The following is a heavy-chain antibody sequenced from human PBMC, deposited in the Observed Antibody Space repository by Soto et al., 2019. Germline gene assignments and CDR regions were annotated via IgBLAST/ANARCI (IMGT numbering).Heavy chain of an antibody. CDR1: GGSISGSSYY. Sequence: KSSETLSLTCTVSGGSISGSSYYWGWIRQPPGKGLEWIGSIYYSGSTYYNPSLKSRVTISVDTSKNQFSLKLSSVTAADTAVYYCARGYCSGGSCYRYWGQGSQVTVSS. CDR2: IYYSGST. D-gene: IGHD2-15*01. J-gene: IGHJ4*02. V-gene: IGHV4-39*01. CDR3: ARGYCSGGSCYRY.